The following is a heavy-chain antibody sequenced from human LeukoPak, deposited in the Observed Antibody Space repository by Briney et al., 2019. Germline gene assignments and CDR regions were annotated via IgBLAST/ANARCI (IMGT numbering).Heavy chain of an antibody. Sequence: PGGSLRLSCAASGFTFSSDGTRWVRQAPGEGRGWVADILYYGSNKYYAAAAKGRFTISRNNSNNTMYLQKNSLRAADTAVYYCSRGRPRRLQGDWFDPWGQGTLVTVSS. CDR1: GFTFSSDG. CDR2: ILYYGSNK. D-gene: IGHD4-17*01. J-gene: IGHJ5*02. CDR3: SRGRPRRLQGDWFDP. V-gene: IGHV3-33*01.